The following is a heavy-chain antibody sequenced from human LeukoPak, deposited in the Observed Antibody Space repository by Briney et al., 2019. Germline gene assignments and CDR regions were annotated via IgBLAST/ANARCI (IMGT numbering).Heavy chain of an antibody. V-gene: IGHV3-74*01. CDR1: GFTFSSYW. J-gene: IGHJ4*02. D-gene: IGHD2-21*01. Sequence: GGSLRLSCAVSGFTFSSYWMHWVRQAPGKGLVWVSHINTDGSRTCYADSVKGRFTISRDNAKNTLYLQMNSLRAEDTAVYYCARGDNIVVVIAAYYFDYWGQGTLVTVSS. CDR3: ARGDNIVVVIAAYYFDY. CDR2: INTDGSRT.